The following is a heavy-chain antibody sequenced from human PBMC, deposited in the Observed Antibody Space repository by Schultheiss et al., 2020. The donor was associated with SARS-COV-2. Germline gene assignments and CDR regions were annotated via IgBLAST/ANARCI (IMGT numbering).Heavy chain of an antibody. Sequence: ASVKVSCKASGYTFTGYYMHWVRQAPGQGLEWMGWISAYNGNTNYAQKLQGRVTMTTDTSTSTAYMELRSLRSDDTAVYYCAREGAAAGHNYYYYGMDVWGQGTTVTVSS. CDR2: ISAYNGNT. CDR3: AREGAAAGHNYYYYGMDV. J-gene: IGHJ6*02. V-gene: IGHV1-18*04. D-gene: IGHD6-13*01. CDR1: GYTFTGYY.